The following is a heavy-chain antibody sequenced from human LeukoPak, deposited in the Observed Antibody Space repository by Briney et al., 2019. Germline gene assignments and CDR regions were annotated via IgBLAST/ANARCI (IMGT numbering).Heavy chain of an antibody. D-gene: IGHD2-2*02. Sequence: GGSLRLSCAASGFTFSTYWMSWVRQAPGKGLEWVANIKQDGSEKHYVDSVKDRFTNSRDNTKNTLYLQMNSLRAEDTAVYYCAKDRCSSTSCYTEPDAFDIWGQGTMVTVSS. CDR2: IKQDGSEK. V-gene: IGHV3-7*03. CDR3: AKDRCSSTSCYTEPDAFDI. CDR1: GFTFSTYW. J-gene: IGHJ3*02.